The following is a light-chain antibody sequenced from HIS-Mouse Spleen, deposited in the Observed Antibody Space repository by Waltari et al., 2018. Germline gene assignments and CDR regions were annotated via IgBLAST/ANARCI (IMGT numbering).Light chain of an antibody. CDR2: DAS. CDR3: QQRSNS. CDR1: QSVSSY. Sequence: EIVLTQSPATLSLSPGERATLSCRSSQSVSSYLAWYQQKPGQAPRLLIYDASNRATGIPARCSGSGSGTDFTLTISSLEPEDFAVYYCQQRSNSFGQGTKLEIK. J-gene: IGKJ2*01. V-gene: IGKV3-11*01.